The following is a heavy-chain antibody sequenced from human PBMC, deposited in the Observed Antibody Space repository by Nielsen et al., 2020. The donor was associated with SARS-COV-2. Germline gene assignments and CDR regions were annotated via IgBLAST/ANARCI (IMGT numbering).Heavy chain of an antibody. V-gene: IGHV3-43*01. CDR3: AKEGASSSWLNLDY. Sequence: GESLKISCAASGFTFDDYTMHWVRQAPGKGLEWVSLISRDGGSTYYADSVKGRFTISRDNSKNSLYLQMNSLRTEDTALYYCAKEGASSSWLNLDYWGQGTLVTVSS. CDR1: GFTFDDYT. D-gene: IGHD6-13*01. CDR2: ISRDGGST. J-gene: IGHJ4*02.